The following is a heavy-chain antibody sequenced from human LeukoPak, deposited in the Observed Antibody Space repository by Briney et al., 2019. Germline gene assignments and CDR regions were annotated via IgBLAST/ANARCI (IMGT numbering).Heavy chain of an antibody. V-gene: IGHV3-30-3*01. CDR1: GFTFSSYA. Sequence: GGSLRLSCAASGFTFSSYAMHWVRQAPGKGLEWVAVISYDGSNKYYADSVKGRFTISRDNSKNTLYLQMNSLRSDDTAVYYCARGTTIEDPFDYWGQGTLVTVSS. CDR3: ARGTTIEDPFDY. J-gene: IGHJ4*02. CDR2: ISYDGSNK. D-gene: IGHD5-12*01.